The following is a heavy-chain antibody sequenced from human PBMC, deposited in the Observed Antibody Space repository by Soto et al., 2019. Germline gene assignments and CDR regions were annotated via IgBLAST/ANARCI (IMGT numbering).Heavy chain of an antibody. Sequence: SETLSLTCTVSGGSISSSSYYWGWIRQPPGKGLEWIGSIYYSGSTYYNPSLKSRVTISVDTSKNQFSLKLSSVTAADTAVYYCARHLNGDSGYDFESPYYFDYWGQGTMVAVYS. D-gene: IGHD5-12*01. CDR2: IYYSGST. CDR3: ARHLNGDSGYDFESPYYFDY. J-gene: IGHJ4*02. CDR1: GGSISSSSYY. V-gene: IGHV4-39*01.